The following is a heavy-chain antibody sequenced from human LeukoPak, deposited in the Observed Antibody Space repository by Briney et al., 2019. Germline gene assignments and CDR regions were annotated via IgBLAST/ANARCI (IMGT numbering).Heavy chain of an antibody. D-gene: IGHD6-19*01. J-gene: IGHJ6*02. CDR1: GFTVSSNY. Sequence: PGGSLRLSCAASGFTVSSNYMSWVRQAPGKGLEWVSVIYSGGSTYYADSVKGRFTISRDNSKNTLYLQMNSLRAEDTAVYYCASPSSGWYYYGMDVWGQGTTVTVSS. CDR3: ASPSSGWYYYGMDV. CDR2: IYSGGST. V-gene: IGHV3-53*01.